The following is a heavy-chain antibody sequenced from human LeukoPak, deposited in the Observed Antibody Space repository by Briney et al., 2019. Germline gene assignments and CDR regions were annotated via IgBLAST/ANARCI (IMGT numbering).Heavy chain of an antibody. CDR3: ARALSGSYYWGHFDY. CDR2: ISAYNGNT. D-gene: IGHD1-26*01. J-gene: IGHJ4*02. Sequence: ASVKVSCKASGYSFTDKYMHWVRQAPGQGLEWMGWISAYNGNTNYAQKLQGRVTMTTDTSTSTAYMELRSLRSDDTAVYYCARALSGSYYWGHFDYWGQGTLVTVSS. CDR1: GYSFTDKY. V-gene: IGHV1-18*01.